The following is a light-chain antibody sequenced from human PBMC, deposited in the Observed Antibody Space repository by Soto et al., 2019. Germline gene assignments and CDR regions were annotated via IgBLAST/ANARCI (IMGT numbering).Light chain of an antibody. Sequence: QSVLTQPPSVAGTPGLRGTLSCSGAISNIGKDTVNWYQQLPGPAPKLLMFNDDKRPSGVPDRFSGYRSGTSASQAIRGLQSDDAAGYFCSTCDDSLNGWVFRGGTPLTVL. CDR2: NDD. CDR3: STCDDSLNGWV. J-gene: IGLJ3*02. CDR1: ISNIGKDT. V-gene: IGLV1-44*01.